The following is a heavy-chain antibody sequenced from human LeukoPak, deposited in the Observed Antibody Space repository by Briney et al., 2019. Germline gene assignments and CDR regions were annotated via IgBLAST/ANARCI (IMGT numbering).Heavy chain of an antibody. Sequence: GTLSLTCAVSGGSISSSNWWSWVRQPPGKGLEWVANIKQDGREKYYVDSVKGRFTISRDNAKSSLYLQMNSLRAEDTAVYYCARDPGTTWITMVRGVKYYFDYWGQGTLVTVSS. D-gene: IGHD3-10*01. J-gene: IGHJ4*02. CDR2: IKQDGREK. CDR3: ARDPGTTWITMVRGVKYYFDY. V-gene: IGHV3-7*01. CDR1: GGSISSSNW.